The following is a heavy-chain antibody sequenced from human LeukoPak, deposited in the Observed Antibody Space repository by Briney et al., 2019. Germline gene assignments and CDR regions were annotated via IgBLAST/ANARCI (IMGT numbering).Heavy chain of an antibody. Sequence: GGSLRLXCAASGFTFSSYGMHWVRQAPGKGLEWVAFIRYDGSNKYYADSVKGRFTISRDNSKNTLYLQMNSLRAEDTAVYYCAKTEYYDFWSGYDQHWGQGTLVTVSS. CDR3: AKTEYYDFWSGYDQH. D-gene: IGHD3-3*01. V-gene: IGHV3-30*02. J-gene: IGHJ1*01. CDR1: GFTFSSYG. CDR2: IRYDGSNK.